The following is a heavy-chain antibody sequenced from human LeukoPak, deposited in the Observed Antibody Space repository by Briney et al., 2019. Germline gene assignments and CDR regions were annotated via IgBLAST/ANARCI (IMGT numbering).Heavy chain of an antibody. CDR3: ARAAHRGFSLDY. CDR1: SGFAASGFTFSTFG. Sequence: GGSLRLSCAASGFAASGFTFSTFGMHWVRQAPGKGLEWVAVISYDGSNKYYADSVKGRFTISRDTSKNTLYLQMNSLRAEDTAVYYCARAAHRGFSLDYWGQGTLVTVSS. D-gene: IGHD3-10*01. CDR2: ISYDGSNK. J-gene: IGHJ4*02. V-gene: IGHV3-30*19.